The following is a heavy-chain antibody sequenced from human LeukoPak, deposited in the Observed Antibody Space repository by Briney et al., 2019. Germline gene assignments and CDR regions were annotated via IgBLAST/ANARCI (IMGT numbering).Heavy chain of an antibody. D-gene: IGHD6-13*01. V-gene: IGHV3-30*18. CDR2: ISYDGSNK. J-gene: IGHJ3*02. CDR3: AKGAEAAAGTGAFDI. CDR1: GFTFSSYG. Sequence: GGSLRLSCAASGFTFSSYGMHWVRQAPGKGLEWVAVISYDGSNKYYADSVKGRFTISRDNSKNTLYLQMNSLRAEDTAVYYCAKGAEAAAGTGAFDIWGQGTMVTVSS.